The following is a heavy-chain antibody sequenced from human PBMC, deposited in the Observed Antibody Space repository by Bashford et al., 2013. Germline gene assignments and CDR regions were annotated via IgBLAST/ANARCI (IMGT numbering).Heavy chain of an antibody. CDR1: GYSFAGYW. CDR3: TRPGRYGDYVGY. J-gene: IGHJ4*02. Sequence: GESLKISCKGSGYSFAGYWIGWVRQMPGKGLEWLGIIYPGDSITRYSPSFQGQVTISADESISAAYLEWSSLKASDTAMYYCTRPGRYGDYVGYWGQGTLVTVSS. D-gene: IGHD4-17*01. V-gene: IGHV5-51*01. CDR2: IYPGDSIT.